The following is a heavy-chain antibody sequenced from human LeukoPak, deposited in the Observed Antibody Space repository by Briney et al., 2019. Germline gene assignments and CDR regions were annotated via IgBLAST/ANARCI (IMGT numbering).Heavy chain of an antibody. CDR3: ASAGLVYSSGWYLETPFDY. D-gene: IGHD6-13*01. CDR2: ISSSSSYM. Sequence: GGSLRLSCAASGFIVTGNYMNWVRQAPGKGLEWVSSISSSSSYMYYADSVKGRFTISRDNAKNSLYLQMNSLRAEDTAVYYCASAGLVYSSGWYLETPFDYWGQGTLVTVSS. CDR1: GFIVTGNY. V-gene: IGHV3-21*01. J-gene: IGHJ4*02.